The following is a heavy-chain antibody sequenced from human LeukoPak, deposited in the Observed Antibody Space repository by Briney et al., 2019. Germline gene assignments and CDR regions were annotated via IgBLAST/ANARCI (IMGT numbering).Heavy chain of an antibody. D-gene: IGHD2-2*01. CDR1: GLTFSDYY. J-gene: IGHJ3*01. CDR2: ISPSGSSI. CDR3: ATYALDGFDV. Sequence: TGGSLRLSCAVSGLTFSDYYMSWTRQAPGKGPELVSYISPSGSSIFYVDSVKGRFTISRDNSKNRLYLQMNNLRAEDTAMYYCATYALDGFDVWGLGTMVTVSS. V-gene: IGHV3-11*04.